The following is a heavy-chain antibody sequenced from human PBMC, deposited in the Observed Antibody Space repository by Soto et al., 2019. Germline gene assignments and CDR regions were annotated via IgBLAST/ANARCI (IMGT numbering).Heavy chain of an antibody. Sequence: VQLVQSGAEVKKPGSSVKVSCKASGGTFTSYAISWVRQAPGQGLEWMGGILPIFGTADYAQKFQGRVTIAADESTSTAYMELSSLRSEDTAVYYCAQCLLGVNYYYGMDVWGQGTTVTVSS. J-gene: IGHJ6*02. V-gene: IGHV1-69*12. CDR1: GGTFTSYA. CDR3: AQCLLGVNYYYGMDV. CDR2: ILPIFGTA. D-gene: IGHD3-16*01.